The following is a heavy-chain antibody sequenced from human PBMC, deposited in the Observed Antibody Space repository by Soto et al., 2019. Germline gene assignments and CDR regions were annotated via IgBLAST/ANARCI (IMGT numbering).Heavy chain of an antibody. CDR3: ARYRISGSWSKFDY. Sequence: QVLLQESGPGLMKPSQTLSLTCTVSGLTISSASYYWSWIRQHPGKGLEWVGNIYYNGSTYYSPSLKCRVTLWVDTSKNQFSLRLASVTAADTAVYYCARYRISGSWSKFDYWGQGTLVTVSS. CDR2: IYYNGST. CDR1: GLTISSASYY. D-gene: IGHD6-13*01. J-gene: IGHJ4*02. V-gene: IGHV4-31*03.